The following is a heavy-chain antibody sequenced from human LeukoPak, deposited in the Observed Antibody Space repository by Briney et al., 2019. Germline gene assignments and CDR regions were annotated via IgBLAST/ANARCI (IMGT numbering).Heavy chain of an antibody. J-gene: IGHJ4*02. D-gene: IGHD3-9*01. CDR3: TSGDYDIWTGYYPTY. CDR1: GNSFGDYY. CDR2: IYTSGST. Sequence: PSETLSLTCTVSGNSFGDYYWSWIRQPAGKGLEWIGRIYTSGSTTYNPSLKSRVTMSVDTSKSQFSLNLMSVTAADTAVYYCTSGDYDIWTGYYPTYWGQGTLVTVSS. V-gene: IGHV4-4*07.